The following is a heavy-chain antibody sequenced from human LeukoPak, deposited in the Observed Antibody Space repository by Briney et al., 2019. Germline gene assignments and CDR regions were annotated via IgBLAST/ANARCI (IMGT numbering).Heavy chain of an antibody. Sequence: GASVKVSCKASGGTFSTHAVSWVRQAPGQGLEWMGGIIPIFGTANYAQKFQGRVTITADESTSTAYMELRSLRSDDTAVYYCARLDRGGSGSRVIDYWGQGTLVTVSS. CDR1: GGTFSTHA. D-gene: IGHD3-10*01. CDR2: IIPIFGTA. CDR3: ARLDRGGSGSRVIDY. J-gene: IGHJ4*02. V-gene: IGHV1-69*13.